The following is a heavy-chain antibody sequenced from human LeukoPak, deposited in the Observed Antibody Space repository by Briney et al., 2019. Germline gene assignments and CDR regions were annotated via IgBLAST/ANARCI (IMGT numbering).Heavy chain of an antibody. CDR3: ARQGFGSSYFDY. CDR2: INHSGST. Sequence: SETLSLTCAVYGGSFSGYYWSWIRQPPGKGLEWIGEINHSGSTYYNPSLKSRVTISLDTSKNQFSLKLSSVTAADTAVYYCARQGFGSSYFDYWGQGTLVTVSS. CDR1: GGSFSGYY. V-gene: IGHV4-34*01. J-gene: IGHJ4*02. D-gene: IGHD3-16*01.